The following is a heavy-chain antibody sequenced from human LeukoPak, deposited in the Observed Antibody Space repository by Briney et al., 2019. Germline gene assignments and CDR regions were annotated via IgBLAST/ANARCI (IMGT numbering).Heavy chain of an antibody. CDR2: INAGNGNT. V-gene: IGHV1-3*01. D-gene: IGHD2-2*03. Sequence: ASVKVSCKASGYTFTSYAMHWVRQAPGQRLEWMGWINAGNGNTKYSQKFQGRVTITRDTSASTAYMELSSLRSEDTAVYYCARGLGYCSSTSCYGAWGVYWGQGTLVTASS. J-gene: IGHJ4*02. CDR1: GYTFTSYA. CDR3: ARGLGYCSSTSCYGAWGVY.